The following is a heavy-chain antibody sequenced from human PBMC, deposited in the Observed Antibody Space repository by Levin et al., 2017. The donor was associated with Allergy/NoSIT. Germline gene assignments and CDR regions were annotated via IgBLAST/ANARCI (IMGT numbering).Heavy chain of an antibody. CDR3: ARGSGSYYNGPG. Sequence: SGGSLRLSCAVSGFSVSSNYMSWVRQAPGKGLEWVSVIFISGTTDYADSVKGRFTISRDNFKNTVYLQLNSLRTEDTAVYYCARGSGSYYNGPGWGQGTLVTVSS. CDR1: GFSVSSNY. CDR2: IFISGTT. J-gene: IGHJ4*02. D-gene: IGHD3-10*01. V-gene: IGHV3-66*02.